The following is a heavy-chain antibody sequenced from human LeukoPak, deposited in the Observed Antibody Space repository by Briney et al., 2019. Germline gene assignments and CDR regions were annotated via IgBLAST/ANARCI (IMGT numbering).Heavy chain of an antibody. CDR2: ISSSGSTI. Sequence: GGSLRLSCAASGFTFSSYEVNWVRQAPGKGLEWVSYISSSGSTIYYADSVKGRFTVSRDNAKNSLYLQMNSLRAEDTAVYYCATEYCGGDCYFDYWGQGTLVTVSS. V-gene: IGHV3-48*03. J-gene: IGHJ4*02. CDR3: ATEYCGGDCYFDY. CDR1: GFTFSSYE. D-gene: IGHD2-21*02.